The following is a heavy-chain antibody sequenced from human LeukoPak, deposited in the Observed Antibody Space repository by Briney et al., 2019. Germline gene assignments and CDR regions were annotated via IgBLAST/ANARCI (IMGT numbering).Heavy chain of an antibody. CDR3: ARGHGYDSSGYYYDYFDY. CDR2: IYYSGST. J-gene: IGHJ4*02. Sequence: SETLSLTCTVSGGSISSSSSYWAWIRQPPGTGLEWIGNIYYSGSTYYSPSLKSRLTISVDTSKNQFSLKLSSVTAADTAVYYCARGHGYDSSGYYYDYFDYWGQGTLVTVSS. D-gene: IGHD3-22*01. CDR1: GGSISSSSSY. V-gene: IGHV4-39*01.